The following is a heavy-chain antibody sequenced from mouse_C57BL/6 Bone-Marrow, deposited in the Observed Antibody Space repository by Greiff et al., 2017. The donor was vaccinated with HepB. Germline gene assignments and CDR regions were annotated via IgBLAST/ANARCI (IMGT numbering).Heavy chain of an antibody. D-gene: IGHD2-3*01. CDR3: AREVDGYYLAWFAY. CDR1: GYTFTSYW. J-gene: IGHJ3*01. Sequence: VQLQQSGASVKLSCKASGYTFTSYWMHWVKQRPGQGLEWIGEIDPSDSYTNYNQKFKGKSTLTVDKSSSTAYMQLSSLTSEDSAVYYCAREVDGYYLAWFAYWGQGTLVTVSA. V-gene: IGHV1-69*01. CDR2: IDPSDSYT.